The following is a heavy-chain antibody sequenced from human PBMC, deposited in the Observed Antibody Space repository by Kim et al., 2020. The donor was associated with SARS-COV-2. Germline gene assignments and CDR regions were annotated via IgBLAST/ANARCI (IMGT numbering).Heavy chain of an antibody. V-gene: IGHV3-30*10. CDR3: ARDTNYSGLGTYPLIDY. Sequence: GGSLRLSCAASGFTFSSYAMHWVRQPPGKGLEWVAVVSYDESNKSYTHSVKGRFTISRDNSKNTLYLQMNSLRREDTAVYYCARDTNYSGLGTYPLIDYWGQGTLVTVSS. CDR2: VSYDESNK. D-gene: IGHD3-10*01. CDR1: GFTFSSYA. J-gene: IGHJ4*02.